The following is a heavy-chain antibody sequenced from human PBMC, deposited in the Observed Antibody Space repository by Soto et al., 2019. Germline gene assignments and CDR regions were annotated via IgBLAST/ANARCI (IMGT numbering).Heavy chain of an antibody. Sequence: QITLKESGPTLVKPTQTLTLTCTFSGFSLSTSGVGVGWIRQPPGKALEWLALIYWDDDKRYSPSLKSRHTIPKDSSKIQVVLTMTNMVPVDTATYYCAHRIQLWSRRSFDYRGQGTLVTVSS. CDR3: AHRIQLWSRRSFDY. CDR1: GFSLSTSGVG. CDR2: IYWDDDK. V-gene: IGHV2-5*02. D-gene: IGHD5-18*01. J-gene: IGHJ4*02.